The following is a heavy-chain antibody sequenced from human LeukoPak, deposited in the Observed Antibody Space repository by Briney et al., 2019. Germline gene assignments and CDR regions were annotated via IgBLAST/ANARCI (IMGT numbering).Heavy chain of an antibody. CDR2: IYSGGST. V-gene: IGHV3-66*02. J-gene: IGHJ4*02. D-gene: IGHD2-2*01. CDR3: ANGRYCSSTSCPPFDY. Sequence: PGGSLRLSCAASGFTFSSNYMSWVRQAPGKELEWVSVIYSGGSTYYSDSVRGRFTISRDNSKNTLYLQMNSLRAEDTAVYYCANGRYCSSTSCPPFDYWGQGTLVTVSS. CDR1: GFTFSSNY.